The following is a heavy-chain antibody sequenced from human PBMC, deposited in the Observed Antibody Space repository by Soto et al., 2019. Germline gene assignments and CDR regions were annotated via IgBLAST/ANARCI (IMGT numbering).Heavy chain of an antibody. Sequence: EVQLLESGGGLVQPGGSLRLSCAASGFTFSSYAMSWVRQAPGKGLEWVSAISGSGGSTYYADSVKGRFTISRDNSKNTLYLQMNSLRAEDTAVYHCAKENVITIFGVVIMSIDYWGQGTLVTVSS. CDR1: GFTFSSYA. CDR3: AKENVITIFGVVIMSIDY. V-gene: IGHV3-23*01. D-gene: IGHD3-3*01. J-gene: IGHJ4*02. CDR2: ISGSGGST.